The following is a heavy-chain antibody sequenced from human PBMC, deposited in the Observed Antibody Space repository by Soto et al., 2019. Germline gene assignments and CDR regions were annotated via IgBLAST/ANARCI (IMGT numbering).Heavy chain of an antibody. CDR1: GGSISSGGCY. CDR3: ASRKSSPYFDY. J-gene: IGHJ4*02. V-gene: IGHV4-30-4*01. CDR2: IYYSGST. Sequence: TLSLTCTVSGGSISSGGCYWSWIRQPPGKGLEWIGNIYYSGSTYYNPSLKSRVTISIDTSKNQFSLKLSSVTAADTAVYYCASRKSSPYFDYWGQGTLVTVSS. D-gene: IGHD3-10*01.